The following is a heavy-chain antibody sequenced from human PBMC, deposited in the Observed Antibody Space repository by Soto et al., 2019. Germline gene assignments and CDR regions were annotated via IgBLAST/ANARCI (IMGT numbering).Heavy chain of an antibody. CDR2: IVPNIGTV. V-gene: IGHV1-69*06. J-gene: IGHJ4*02. Sequence: SVKVSCKASGGTLSTFINYPINWVRQAPVQGLEWMGGIVPNIGTVNYAQKFQGRVTITADKSTGTAYMELSNLRSEDSALYYWARRDTSGFHRYFDNWGEGTLVTVSS. D-gene: IGHD3-3*01. CDR3: ARRDTSGFHRYFDN. CDR1: GGTLSTFINYP.